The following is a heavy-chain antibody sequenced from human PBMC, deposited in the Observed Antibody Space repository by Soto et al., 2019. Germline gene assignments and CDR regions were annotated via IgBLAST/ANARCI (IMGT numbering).Heavy chain of an antibody. D-gene: IGHD3-9*01. Sequence: GSLRLSCAASGYALRDYSMNWVRQAPGKGLEWVSYTGTRRKYTFYADSVRGRFTISRDDARNSVYLQLNSLRDEDTAVYYCVRDRDWAFDIWGQGTM. J-gene: IGHJ3*02. CDR1: GYALRDYS. CDR2: TGTRRKYT. V-gene: IGHV3-48*02. CDR3: VRDRDWAFDI.